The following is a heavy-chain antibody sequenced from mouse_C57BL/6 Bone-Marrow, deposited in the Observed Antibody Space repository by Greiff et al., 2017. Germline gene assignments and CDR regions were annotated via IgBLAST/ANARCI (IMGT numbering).Heavy chain of an antibody. CDR3: ARSYYYGSSYVGY. D-gene: IGHD1-1*01. Sequence: QVQLQQSGAELARPGASVKLSCKASGYTFTSYGISWVKQRTGQGLEWIGEIYPRSGNTYYNEKFKGKATLTADKSSSTAYMELRSLTSEDSAVYFCARSYYYGSSYVGYWGQGTTLTVSS. J-gene: IGHJ2*01. CDR2: IYPRSGNT. V-gene: IGHV1-81*01. CDR1: GYTFTSYG.